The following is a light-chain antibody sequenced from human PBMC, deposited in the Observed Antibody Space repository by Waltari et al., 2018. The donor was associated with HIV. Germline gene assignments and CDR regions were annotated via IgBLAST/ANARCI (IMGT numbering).Light chain of an antibody. CDR3: QQYYSSPPT. CDR2: WAS. J-gene: IGKJ1*01. CDR1: QSVLYSSKNKNL. Sequence: DIVMTQSPDSLAVSLGERATINCKSSQSVLYSSKNKNLLGWYQQKPGQPPKLLIYWASTRESGVPDRFSGSGSGTDFTLTISSLQTEDVAVYFCQQYYSSPPTFGQGTKVEIK. V-gene: IGKV4-1*01.